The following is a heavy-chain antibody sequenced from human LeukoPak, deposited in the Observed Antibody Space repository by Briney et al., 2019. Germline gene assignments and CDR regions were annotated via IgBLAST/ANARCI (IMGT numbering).Heavy chain of an antibody. CDR2: IYTSGST. D-gene: IGHD2-21*01. J-gene: IGHJ6*03. CDR3: ARASPNSYYYYYYMDV. Sequence: SETLSLTCAVSGGSISGGGYYCSWIRQPAGKGLEWIGRIYTSGSTNYNPSLKSRVTISVDTSKTQFSLKLSSVTAADTAVYYCARASPNSYYYYYYMDVWGKGTTVTISS. CDR1: GGSISGGGYY. V-gene: IGHV4-61*02.